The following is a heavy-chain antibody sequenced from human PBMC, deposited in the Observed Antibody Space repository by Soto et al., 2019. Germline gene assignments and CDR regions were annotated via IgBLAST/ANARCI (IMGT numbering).Heavy chain of an antibody. CDR1: GFTFSNYA. J-gene: IGHJ5*01. Sequence: EVQLLESGGGLVQPGGSLRLSCAASGFTFSNYAMTWVRQAPGKGLEWVSAISGSGADTYYADSVRGRFTISRDNSKNTLSLQMNSLRAADTSVYYCAKRGRGTPDSWGQGTLVTVSS. CDR2: ISGSGADT. CDR3: AKRGRGTPDS. V-gene: IGHV3-23*01. D-gene: IGHD1-7*01.